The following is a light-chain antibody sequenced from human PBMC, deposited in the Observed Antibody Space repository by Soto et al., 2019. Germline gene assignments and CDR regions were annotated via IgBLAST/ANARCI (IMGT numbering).Light chain of an antibody. CDR3: QQSSSTPTWT. CDR2: AAS. J-gene: IGKJ1*01. CDR1: QSIVTY. V-gene: IGKV1-39*01. Sequence: DIQMTQSPSSLSASVGDRVTINCRASQSIVTYLNWYLQKPWKAPKLLIYAASNLQSGVPSRFSGSVSGTDFTLTISSLQPEDFATYFCQQSSSTPTWTFGPGTKVDIK.